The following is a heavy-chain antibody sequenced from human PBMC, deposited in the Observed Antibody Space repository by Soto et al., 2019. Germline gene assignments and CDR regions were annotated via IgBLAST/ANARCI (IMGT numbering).Heavy chain of an antibody. Sequence: GGSLRLSCAASGFTFNSYWMSWVRQAPGKGLEWVANIKQDGSEKYYVDSVKGRFTISRDNAKNSLYLQMDSLRAEDTAVYYCARFYGYFDLWGRGTLVTVSS. CDR2: IKQDGSEK. J-gene: IGHJ2*01. CDR1: GFTFNSYW. V-gene: IGHV3-7*01. CDR3: ARFYGYFDL.